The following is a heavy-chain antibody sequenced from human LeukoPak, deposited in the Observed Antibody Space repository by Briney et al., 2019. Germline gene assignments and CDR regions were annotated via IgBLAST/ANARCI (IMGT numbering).Heavy chain of an antibody. Sequence: SVKVSCKASGGTFSSYAISWVRQAPGQGLEWMGRIIPIFGTANYAQKFQGRGTITADKSTSTAYMELSSLRSEDTAVYYCAGGPYSYDSSGYFPFDYWGQGTLVTVSS. CDR1: GGTFSSYA. V-gene: IGHV1-69*06. CDR3: AGGPYSYDSSGYFPFDY. CDR2: IIPIFGTA. D-gene: IGHD3-22*01. J-gene: IGHJ4*02.